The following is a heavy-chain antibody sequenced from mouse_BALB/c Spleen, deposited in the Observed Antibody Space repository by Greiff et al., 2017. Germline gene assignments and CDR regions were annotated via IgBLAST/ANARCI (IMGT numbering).Heavy chain of an antibody. CDR3: ATMITTASWFAY. V-gene: IGHV1-4*01. Sequence: QVQLQQSGAELARPGASVKMSCKASGYTFTSYTMHWVKQRPGQGLEWIGYINPSSGYTNYNQKFKDKATLTADKSSSTAYMQLSSLTSEDSAVYYCATMITTASWFAYWGQWTLVTVSA. J-gene: IGHJ3*01. CDR2: INPSSGYT. D-gene: IGHD2-4*01. CDR1: GYTFTSYT.